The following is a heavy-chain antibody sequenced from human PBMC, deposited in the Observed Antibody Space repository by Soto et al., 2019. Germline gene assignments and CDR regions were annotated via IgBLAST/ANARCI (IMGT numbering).Heavy chain of an antibody. CDR2: INSTTGAT. Sequence: EVQLLESGGGLVQPGGSLRLSCAASGFTFSNYAMNCVRQAPGKGLEWVSTINSTTGATYYADSVKGRFTISRDNSKNTLDLERNTVRSEDTAGYYCAKVKGLQWMRLPLDYLGQGTIVTVSS. CDR3: AKVKGLQWMRLPLDY. D-gene: IGHD6-19*01. CDR1: GFTFSNYA. V-gene: IGHV3-23*01. J-gene: IGHJ4*02.